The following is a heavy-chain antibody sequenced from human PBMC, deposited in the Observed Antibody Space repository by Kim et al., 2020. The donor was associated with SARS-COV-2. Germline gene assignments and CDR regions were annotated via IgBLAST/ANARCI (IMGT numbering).Heavy chain of an antibody. Sequence: GGSLRLSCAASGFTFSNYWMSWVRQTPGKGLECVAQIKQDGSEKNYVDSVKGRFNISRDNAKNLVYLQMNSLGVEDTAVYFCARDRYSSGWYRFDYWGQG. CDR2: IKQDGSEK. CDR1: GFTFSNYW. D-gene: IGHD6-19*01. J-gene: IGHJ4*02. V-gene: IGHV3-7*01. CDR3: ARDRYSSGWYRFDY.